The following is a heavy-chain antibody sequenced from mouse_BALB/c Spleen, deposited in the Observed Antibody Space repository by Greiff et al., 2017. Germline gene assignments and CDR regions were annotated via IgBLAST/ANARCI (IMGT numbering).Heavy chain of an antibody. V-gene: IGHV7-3*02. D-gene: IGHD2-4*01. CDR3: AYTMITTGHDAMDY. CDR1: GFTFTDYS. CDR2: IRNKANGYTT. J-gene: IGHJ4*01. Sequence: EVNLVESGGGLVQPGGSLRLSCATSGFTFTDYSMSWVRQPPGKALEWLGFIRNKANGYTTEYSASVKGRFTISRDNSQSILYLQMNTLRAEDSATDYCAYTMITTGHDAMDYWGQGTLVTVSA.